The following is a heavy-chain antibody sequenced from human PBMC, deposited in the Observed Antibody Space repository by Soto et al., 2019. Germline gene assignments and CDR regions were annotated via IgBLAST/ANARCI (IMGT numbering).Heavy chain of an antibody. Sequence: EVQLLESGGGLVQPGGSLRLSCAASGFTFSSYAMSWVRQAPGKGLEWVSAISGSGGSTYYADSVKGRFTISRDNSKNTLYLQMNSLRAEDPAVYYCAKGAARYTCYSYGMDVWGQGTTVTVSS. CDR2: ISGSGGST. CDR3: AKGAARYTCYSYGMDV. D-gene: IGHD3-16*02. J-gene: IGHJ6*02. CDR1: GFTFSSYA. V-gene: IGHV3-23*01.